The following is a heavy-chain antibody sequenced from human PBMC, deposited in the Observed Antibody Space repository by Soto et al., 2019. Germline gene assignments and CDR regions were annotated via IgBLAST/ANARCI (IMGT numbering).Heavy chain of an antibody. V-gene: IGHV4-59*01. CDR1: GSSIISYY. CDR3: ARESCNTGNFDY. J-gene: IGHJ4*02. D-gene: IGHD1-1*01. Sequence: QVQLQESGPGLVKPSETLSLTCTVSGSSIISYYWTWIRQPPGKGLEWIGNIYYSGSTTYNTSLKSRVTISVDTAKNQFSLKMSSVIAADTGVYYCARESCNTGNFDYWGQGILVTASS. CDR2: IYYSGST.